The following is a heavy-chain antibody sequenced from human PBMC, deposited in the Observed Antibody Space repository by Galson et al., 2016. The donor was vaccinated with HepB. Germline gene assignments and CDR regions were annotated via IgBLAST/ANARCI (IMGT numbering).Heavy chain of an antibody. D-gene: IGHD1-26*01. J-gene: IGHJ6*03. CDR1: GFTFSSYG. V-gene: IGHV3-30*03. CDR2: ISFDGINT. Sequence: SLRLSCAASGFTFSSYGMHWVRQAPGKGLEWVAVISFDGINTYYADSVKGRFIISRDNSKNTLYLQMNSLRAEDTAVYYCAREGTPRELHLRYYSYMDVWGKGTTVTVSS. CDR3: AREGTPRELHLRYYSYMDV.